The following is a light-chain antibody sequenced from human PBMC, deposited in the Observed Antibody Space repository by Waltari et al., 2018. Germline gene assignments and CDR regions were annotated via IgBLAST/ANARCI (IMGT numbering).Light chain of an antibody. CDR3: QHYVRLPVT. CDR2: DAS. J-gene: IGKJ1*01. CDR1: HSFSRS. V-gene: IGKV3-20*01. Sequence: EILLTQSPVTLSLSPGERATLSCRASHSFSRSLAWYQQKPGQAPRLLIYDASNRATGVPDRFTGSGSGTDFSLTISRLEPEDSAVYYCQHYVRLPVTFGQGTKVEIK.